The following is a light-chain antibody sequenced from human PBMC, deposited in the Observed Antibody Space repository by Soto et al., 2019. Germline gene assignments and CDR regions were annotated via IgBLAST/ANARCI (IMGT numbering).Light chain of an antibody. CDR3: QQFSSYPLT. J-gene: IGKJ4*01. Sequence: EIVMTQSPATLSVSPGERATLSCRASQNVVTNLAWYQQIPGQAPRLLIYGASSRATGIPDRFSGGGSGTDFTLTISRLEPEDFAVYYCQQFSSYPLTFGGGTKGDI. CDR1: QNVVTN. CDR2: GAS. V-gene: IGKV3-20*01.